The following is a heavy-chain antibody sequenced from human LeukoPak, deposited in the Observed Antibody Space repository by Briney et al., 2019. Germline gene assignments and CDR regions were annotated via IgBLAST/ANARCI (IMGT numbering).Heavy chain of an antibody. CDR1: GFTFSDLA. J-gene: IGHJ4*02. CDR2: ITRNGDRK. V-gene: IGHV3-64D*06. D-gene: IGHD6-19*01. CDR3: VNQISGWVY. Sequence: GGSLRLSCSAFGFTFSDLAMHWVRQAPGKGLEYVSGITRNGDRKFYADSVKGRFTISRDNSKNTLYLQMSSLNPEDTAVYYCVNQISGWVYWGQGTLVTVS.